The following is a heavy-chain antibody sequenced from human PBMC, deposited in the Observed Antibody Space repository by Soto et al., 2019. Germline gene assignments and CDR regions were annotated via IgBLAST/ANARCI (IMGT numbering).Heavy chain of an antibody. CDR2: IYYSGNT. J-gene: IGHJ6*02. V-gene: IGHV4-30-4*01. CDR1: GGSIISGYYY. CDR3: ASSSQYGIKV. Sequence: PSQTVSRTCSVSGGSIISGYYYWSWIRQPPGKGLAWIGNIYYSGNTYYNPSLKSRLIISIDTSKNQFSLKVVSVTAAPTPVYYCASSSQYGIKVWRQVTTVIVAS.